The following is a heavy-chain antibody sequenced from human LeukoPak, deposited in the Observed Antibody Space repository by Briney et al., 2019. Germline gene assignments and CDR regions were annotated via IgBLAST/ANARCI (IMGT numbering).Heavy chain of an antibody. Sequence: ASVKVSCKASGYTFTSYGISWVRQAPGQGLEWMGWISAYNGNTNYAQKLQDRFTMTTDTSTSTVYMELRSLRSDDTAVYYCARGSASRGYSYGLPFDYWGQGTLSPSPQ. J-gene: IGHJ4*02. D-gene: IGHD5-18*01. CDR1: GYTFTSYG. CDR3: ARGSASRGYSYGLPFDY. CDR2: ISAYNGNT. V-gene: IGHV1-18*01.